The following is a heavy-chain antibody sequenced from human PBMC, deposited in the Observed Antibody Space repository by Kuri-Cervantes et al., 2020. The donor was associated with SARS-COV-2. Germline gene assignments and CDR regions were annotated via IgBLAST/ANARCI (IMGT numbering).Heavy chain of an antibody. CDR2: IYPGDSDT. V-gene: IGHV5-51*02. CDR3: ARKNFYGSGSYVLDY. CDR1: GYSFTSYG. D-gene: IGHD3-10*01. J-gene: IGHJ4*02. Sequence: GGPLRLSGKGSGYSFTSYGSGWLGQMPGKGLEWMGIIYPGDSDTRYSPSFQGQVTISSDKSITTAYLQWRSLKASDTAMYYCARKNFYGSGSYVLDYWGQGTLVTVSS.